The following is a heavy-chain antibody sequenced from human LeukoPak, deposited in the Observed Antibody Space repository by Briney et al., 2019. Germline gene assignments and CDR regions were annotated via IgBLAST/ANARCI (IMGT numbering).Heavy chain of an antibody. CDR2: ISSSGSTI. V-gene: IGHV3-48*03. J-gene: IGHJ6*02. CDR3: AKDLYTGSWYYGMDV. Sequence: PGGSLRLSCAASGFTFSSYEMNWVRQAPGKGLEWVSYISSSGSTIYYADSVKGRFTISRNNARNSLYLQMSSLRAEDTAVYYCAKDLYTGSWYYGMDVWGQGTTVTVSS. D-gene: IGHD6-6*01. CDR1: GFTFSSYE.